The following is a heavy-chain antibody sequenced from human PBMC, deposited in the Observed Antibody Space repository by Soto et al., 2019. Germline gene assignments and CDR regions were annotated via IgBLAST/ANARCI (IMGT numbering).Heavy chain of an antibody. D-gene: IGHD4-17*01. Sequence: QVQLQESGPGLVKPSETLSLTCTVSGGSISSYYWSWIRQPPGKGLEWIGYIYYSGSTNYNPSLKSRVTISVDTSKNQFSLKLSSVTAADTAVYYCARDSGGDPYYFDYWGQGTLVTVSS. CDR2: IYYSGST. V-gene: IGHV4-59*01. J-gene: IGHJ4*02. CDR1: GGSISSYY. CDR3: ARDSGGDPYYFDY.